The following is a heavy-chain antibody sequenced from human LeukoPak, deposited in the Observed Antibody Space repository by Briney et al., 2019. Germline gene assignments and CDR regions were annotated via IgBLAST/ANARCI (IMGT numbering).Heavy chain of an antibody. J-gene: IGHJ4*02. CDR3: ARADCTNGVCYTSDY. D-gene: IGHD2-8*01. V-gene: IGHV4-61*02. CDR1: GGSISSGSYY. Sequence: SETLSLTCTVSGGSISSGSYYWRWSRQPAGKGLEWVGRIYTSGSTNYNPSLKSRVTISVDTSKNQFSLKLSSVTAADTAVYYCARADCTNGVCYTSDYWGQGTLVTVSS. CDR2: IYTSGST.